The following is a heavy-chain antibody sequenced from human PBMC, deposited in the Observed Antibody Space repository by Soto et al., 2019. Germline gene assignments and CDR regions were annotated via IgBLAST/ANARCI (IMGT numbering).Heavy chain of an antibody. D-gene: IGHD4-17*01. CDR1: GGSISNGGYY. V-gene: IGHV4-61*08. Sequence: SETLSLTCTVSGGSISNGGYYWSWIRQHPGKGLEWIGYIYCSGSTNYNPSLKSRVTISVDMSKNQFSLKLSSVTAADTAVYYCARRYGPGFDYWGQGTLVTVSS. CDR3: ARRYGPGFDY. J-gene: IGHJ4*02. CDR2: IYCSGST.